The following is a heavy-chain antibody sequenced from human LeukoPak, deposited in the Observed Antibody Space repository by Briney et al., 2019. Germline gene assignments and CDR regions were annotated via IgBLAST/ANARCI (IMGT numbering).Heavy chain of an antibody. CDR3: ARGLIAASDY. CDR2: IYYSGST. CDR1: GGSISSYY. J-gene: IGHJ4*02. Sequence: SETLSLTCTVSGGSISSYYWSWIRQPPGKGLEWIGYIYYSGSTNYNPSLKSRVTISVDTSKNQFSLKLSSVTVADTAVYYCARGLIAASDYWGQGTLVTVSS. D-gene: IGHD6-13*01. V-gene: IGHV4-59*01.